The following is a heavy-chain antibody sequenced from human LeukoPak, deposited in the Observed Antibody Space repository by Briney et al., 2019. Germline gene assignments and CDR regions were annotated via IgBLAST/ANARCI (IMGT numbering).Heavy chain of an antibody. CDR2: IYHSGST. CDR3: ARLTYYDFWSGYSGGFWFDP. CDR1: GGSISSGSYY. D-gene: IGHD3-3*01. J-gene: IGHJ5*02. V-gene: IGHV4-61*02. Sequence: SQTLSLTCTVSGGSISSGSYYWSWIRQPAGKGLEWIGSIYHSGSTYYNPSLKSRVTISVDTSKNQFSLKLSSVTAADTAVYYCARLTYYDFWSGYSGGFWFDPWGQGTLVTVSS.